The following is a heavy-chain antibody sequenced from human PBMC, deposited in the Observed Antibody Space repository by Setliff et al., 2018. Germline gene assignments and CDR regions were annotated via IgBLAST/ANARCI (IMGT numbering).Heavy chain of an antibody. CDR1: GGSISSSGYY. J-gene: IGHJ5*02. CDR2: IYYSGST. CDR3: ARLGSARYDSSGYYPDNWFDP. V-gene: IGHV4-39*01. D-gene: IGHD3-22*01. Sequence: SETLSLTCTVSGGSISSSGYYWGWIRQHPGKGLEWIGSIYYSGSTYYNPSLKSRVTISVDTSKNQFSLKLSVVTAADTAVYYCARLGSARYDSSGYYPDNWFDPWGQGTLVTVSS.